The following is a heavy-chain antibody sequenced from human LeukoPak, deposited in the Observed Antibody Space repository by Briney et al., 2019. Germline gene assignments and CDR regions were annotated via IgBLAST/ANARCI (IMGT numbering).Heavy chain of an antibody. D-gene: IGHD3-3*01. J-gene: IGHJ4*02. V-gene: IGHV3-23*01. CDR2: ISGSGGST. CDR1: GFTFSSYA. CDR3: AKELSRITIFGVVGY. Sequence: PGGSLRLSCAASGFTFSSYAMSWVRQAPGKGLEWVAAISGSGGSTYYADSVKGRFTISRDNSKNTLYLQMNSLRAEDTAVYYCAKELSRITIFGVVGYWGQGTLVTVSS.